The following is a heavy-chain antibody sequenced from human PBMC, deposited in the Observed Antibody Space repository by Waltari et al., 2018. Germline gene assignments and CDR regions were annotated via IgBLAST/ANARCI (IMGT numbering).Heavy chain of an antibody. CDR3: ARSWGYSPPLGWFDP. V-gene: IGHV4-34*01. J-gene: IGHJ5*02. D-gene: IGHD1-26*01. CDR1: GGPFTDYS. Sequence: QVQLHQWGAGLLKPSETLSLTCAVSGGPFTDYSWGWIRQSPDKGLEWIGEISHSGSTNYNATLKSRVTMSVDTSKKQFSLKLTSVTAADTAVYFCARSWGYSPPLGWFDPWGRGTRVTVSS. CDR2: ISHSGST.